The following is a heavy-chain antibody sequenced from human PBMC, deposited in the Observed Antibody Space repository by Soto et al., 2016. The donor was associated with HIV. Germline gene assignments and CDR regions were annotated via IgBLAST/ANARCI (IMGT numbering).Heavy chain of an antibody. CDR3: GRDRASSGSYYSANYYGMDV. V-gene: IGHV1-69*13. J-gene: IGHJ6*02. CDR2: IIPIFGTA. CDR1: GGTFSSYA. Sequence: QVQLVQSGAEVKKPGSSVKVSCKASGGTFSSYAISWVRQAPGQGLEWMGGIIPIFGTANYAQKFQGRVTITADESTSTAYMELSSLRSEDTAVYYCGRDRASSGSYYSANYYGMDVWGQGTTVTVS. D-gene: IGHD3-10*01.